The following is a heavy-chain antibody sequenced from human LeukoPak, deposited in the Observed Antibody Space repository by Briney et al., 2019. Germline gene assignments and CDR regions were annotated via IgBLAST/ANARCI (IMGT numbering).Heavy chain of an antibody. J-gene: IGHJ6*03. CDR1: GGSISSYY. Sequence: SETLSLTCTVSGGSISSYYWSWIRQPPGKGLEWIGYIYYSGSTNYNPSLKSRVTISVDTSKNQFSLKLSSVTAADTAVYYCARGERWLQLGYVDVWGKGTTVTVSS. V-gene: IGHV4-59*01. D-gene: IGHD5-24*01. CDR2: IYYSGST. CDR3: ARGERWLQLGYVDV.